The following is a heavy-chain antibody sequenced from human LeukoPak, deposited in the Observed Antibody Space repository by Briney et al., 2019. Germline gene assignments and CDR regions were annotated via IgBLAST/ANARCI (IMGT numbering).Heavy chain of an antibody. CDR3: TREGRGALNDAFDI. CDR2: INSDHSI. J-gene: IGHJ3*02. D-gene: IGHD3-10*01. Sequence: PGGSLRLSCVVSGFIFSAHNMNWFRRAPGKGLEWVSCINSDHSIYYEDSVKGRFTISRDNAKNSMYLQMSSLRAEDTAVYYCTREGRGALNDAFDIWGQGTLVTVSS. V-gene: IGHV3-69-1*02. CDR1: GFIFSAHN.